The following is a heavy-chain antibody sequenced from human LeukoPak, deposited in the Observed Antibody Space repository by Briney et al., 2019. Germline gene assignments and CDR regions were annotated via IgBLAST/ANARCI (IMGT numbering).Heavy chain of an antibody. V-gene: IGHV3-9*01. CDR1: GFTFDDYA. CDR3: AKDMSSSGYGDAFDI. D-gene: IGHD3-22*01. J-gene: IGHJ3*02. CDR2: ISWNSGSI. Sequence: GGSLSLSCAASGFTFDDYAMHWVRQAPGKGLEWVSGISWNSGSIGYADSVKGRFTISRDNAKNSLYLQMNSLRAEDTALYYCAKDMSSSGYGDAFDIWGQGTMVTVSS.